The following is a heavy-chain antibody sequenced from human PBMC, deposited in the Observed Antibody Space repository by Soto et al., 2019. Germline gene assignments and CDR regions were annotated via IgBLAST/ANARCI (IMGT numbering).Heavy chain of an antibody. J-gene: IGHJ6*02. Sequence: QVQLVQSGAEVKKPGSSVKVSCKASGGTFSSYAISWVRQAPGQGLEWMGGIIPIFGTANYAQKFQGRVTITAVECTIXAYMELSSLRSEDTAVYYCAIRYFDWLSPGGGMDVWGQGTTVTVSS. CDR3: AIRYFDWLSPGGGMDV. CDR2: IIPIFGTA. V-gene: IGHV1-69*12. CDR1: GGTFSSYA. D-gene: IGHD3-9*01.